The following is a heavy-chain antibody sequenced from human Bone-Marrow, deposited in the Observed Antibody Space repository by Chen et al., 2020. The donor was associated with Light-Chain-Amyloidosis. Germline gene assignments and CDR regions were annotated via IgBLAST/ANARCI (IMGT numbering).Heavy chain of an antibody. D-gene: IGHD3-22*01. V-gene: IGHV3-9*01. J-gene: IGHJ4*02. Sequence: EVQLVESGGGLVQPGRSLRLSCAASGFTFDDYAMTWVRQAPGKGLEWFSGISWNSGSIGYADSVKGRFTISRDNAKNSLYLQMNSLRAEDTALYYCAKDSVGYYDSSGYYPFDYWGQGTLVTVSS. CDR3: AKDSVGYYDSSGYYPFDY. CDR1: GFTFDDYA. CDR2: ISWNSGSI.